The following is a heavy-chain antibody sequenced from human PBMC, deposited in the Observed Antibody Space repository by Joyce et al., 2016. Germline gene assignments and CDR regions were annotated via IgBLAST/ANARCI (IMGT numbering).Heavy chain of an antibody. CDR1: GGSISSSSHY. CDR3: ARVDGNYYYYGMDV. V-gene: IGHV4-39*07. CDR2: IYYSGST. J-gene: IGHJ6*02. D-gene: IGHD2/OR15-2a*01. Sequence: QLHLQESGPGLVKPSETLSLTCTVSGGSISSSSHYWGWIRQPPGKGLEWSGSIYYSGSTYYNPSLKSRVTISVETSKNQFSLKLSSVTAADTAVYYCARVDGNYYYYGMDVWGQGTTVTVSS.